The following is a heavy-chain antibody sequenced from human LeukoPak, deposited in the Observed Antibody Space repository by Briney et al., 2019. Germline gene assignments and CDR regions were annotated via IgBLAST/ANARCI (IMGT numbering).Heavy chain of an antibody. CDR3: ANTHDSSGYEYFDY. V-gene: IGHV3-23*01. D-gene: IGHD3-22*01. CDR2: IGGSGGST. J-gene: IGHJ4*02. CDR1: GFTFSSYS. Sequence: ESGGSLRLSCAASGFTFSSYSMSWVRQAPGKGREWVSAIGGSGGSTYYAAYVKGRLTISRDNSKKPLYLQMNSLRAEDTAVYYCANTHDSSGYEYFDYWGQGTLVTVSS.